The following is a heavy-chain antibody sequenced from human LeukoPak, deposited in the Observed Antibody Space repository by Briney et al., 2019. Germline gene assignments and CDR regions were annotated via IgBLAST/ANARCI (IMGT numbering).Heavy chain of an antibody. CDR3: AREYYYDSFGFDY. J-gene: IGHJ4*02. CDR2: IYYSGST. V-gene: IGHV4-59*08. CDR1: GGSISSYH. D-gene: IGHD3-22*01. Sequence: SDTLSLTCTVSGGSISSYHWSWIRQRPGKGLEWIGYIYYSGSTNYNPSLKSRVTISVDTSKNQFSLKLSSVTAADTAVYYCAREYYYDSFGFDYWGQGTLVTVSS.